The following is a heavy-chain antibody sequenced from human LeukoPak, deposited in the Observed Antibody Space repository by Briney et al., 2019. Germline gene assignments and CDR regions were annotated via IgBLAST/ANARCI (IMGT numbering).Heavy chain of an antibody. CDR3: ARGRIAKIVVVHSFHYGMDV. CDR1: GGSFSGYY. CDR2: INDYTGNT. D-gene: IGHD3-22*01. J-gene: IGHJ6*02. Sequence: SETLSLTCAVYGGSFSGYYWSWIRQSPGKGLEWIGEINDYTGNTNYNPSLNSRVSISLEKSKNQFSLELRSVTPADTAVYYCARGRIAKIVVVHSFHYGMDVWGQGTTVTVSS. V-gene: IGHV4-34*01.